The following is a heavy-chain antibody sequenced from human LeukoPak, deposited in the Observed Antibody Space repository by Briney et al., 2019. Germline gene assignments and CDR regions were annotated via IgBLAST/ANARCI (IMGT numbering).Heavy chain of an antibody. J-gene: IGHJ3*02. CDR3: AKFRKPMALLDAFDM. CDR1: GFSFSSYD. Sequence: GGSLRLSCAASGFSFSSYDMYWVRQATGKGLEWVSAIGSDGDTFYADSVKGRFTISRDNSKNTLYLQLNSLRAEDTAVYFCAKFRKPMALLDAFDMWGQGTMVTVSS. CDR2: IGSDGDT. V-gene: IGHV3-13*01. D-gene: IGHD1-14*01.